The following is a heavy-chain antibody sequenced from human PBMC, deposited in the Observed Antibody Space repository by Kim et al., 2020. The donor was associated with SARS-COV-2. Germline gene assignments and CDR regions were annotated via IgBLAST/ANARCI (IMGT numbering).Heavy chain of an antibody. CDR1: VYTFTSYA. V-gene: IGHV7-4-1*02. Sequence: ASVKVSCKASVYTFTSYAMNWVRQAPGQGLEWMGWINTNTGNPTYAQGFTGRFVFSLDTSASTAYLQLSSLKAEDTAVYYCARDESDYCGNSGFDPWGQGTLVTVSS. CDR3: ARDESDYCGNSGFDP. J-gene: IGHJ5*02. CDR2: INTNTGNP. D-gene: IGHD3-10*01.